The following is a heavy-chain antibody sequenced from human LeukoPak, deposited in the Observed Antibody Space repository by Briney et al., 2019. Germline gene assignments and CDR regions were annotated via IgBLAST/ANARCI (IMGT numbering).Heavy chain of an antibody. CDR3: ARGAAYGFWGGYYFDY. CDR2: IYTSGST. CDR1: GGSISSYY. J-gene: IGHJ4*02. V-gene: IGHV4-4*07. Sequence: SETLSLTCTVSGGSISSYYWSWIRQPAGKGLEWIGRIYTSGSTNYNPSLKSRVTMSVDTSKNQFSLKLSSVTAADTAVYYCARGAAYGFWGGYYFDYWGQGTLVTVSS. D-gene: IGHD3-3*01.